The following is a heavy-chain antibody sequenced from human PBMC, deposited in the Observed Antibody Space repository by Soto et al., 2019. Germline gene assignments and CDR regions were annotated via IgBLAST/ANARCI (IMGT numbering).Heavy chain of an antibody. CDR3: ARDDYPYYDDSSGYHFEY. D-gene: IGHD3-22*01. J-gene: IGHJ4*02. Sequence: SLRLSCSASLFTFSTYNMNLVLHTPVKLLEWVSYISDSSSTIHYADSVKGRFTISRDNAKNSLYLQMNSLRAEDTAVYYCARDDYPYYDDSSGYHFEYWGQGALVTVSS. V-gene: IGHV3-48*01. CDR1: LFTFSTYN. CDR2: ISDSSSTI.